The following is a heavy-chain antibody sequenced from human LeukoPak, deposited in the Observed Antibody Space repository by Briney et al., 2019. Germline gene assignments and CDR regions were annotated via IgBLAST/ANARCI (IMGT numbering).Heavy chain of an antibody. Sequence: SQTLSLTCAVSGGSISSGGYSWSWIRQPPGKGLEWIGYIYYSGSTNYNPSLKSRVTISVDTSKNQFSLKLSSVTAADTAVYYCARGTFDDSSGPQWGDAFDIWGQGTMVTVSS. CDR2: IYYSGST. V-gene: IGHV4-30-4*07. J-gene: IGHJ3*02. CDR3: ARGTFDDSSGPQWGDAFDI. D-gene: IGHD3-22*01. CDR1: GGSISSGGYS.